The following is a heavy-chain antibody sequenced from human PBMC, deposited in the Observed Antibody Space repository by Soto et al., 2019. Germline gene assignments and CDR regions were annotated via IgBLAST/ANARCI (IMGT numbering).Heavy chain of an antibody. J-gene: IGHJ6*02. Sequence: ASVKVSRKASGYTFTGYYMHWVRQAPGQGLEWMGWINPNSGGTNYAQKFQSWVTMTRDTSISTAYMELSRPRSDDTAVYYCARVGYCSSTSCYPPYGMDVWGQGTTVTVSS. D-gene: IGHD2-2*01. CDR3: ARVGYCSSTSCYPPYGMDV. V-gene: IGHV1-2*04. CDR2: INPNSGGT. CDR1: GYTFTGYY.